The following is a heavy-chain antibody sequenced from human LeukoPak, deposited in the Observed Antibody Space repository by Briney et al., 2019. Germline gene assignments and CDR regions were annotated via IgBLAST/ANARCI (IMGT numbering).Heavy chain of an antibody. Sequence: GGSLRLSCAVSGFTFSSSWMSWVRQAPGKGLEWVANIKLDGSEKYYVDSMKGRFTISRDNAKNSLYLQMNSLRPGDTAVYYCARGGKAAAADVLDIWGQGTMVTVSS. J-gene: IGHJ3*02. CDR2: IKLDGSEK. D-gene: IGHD6-13*01. CDR3: ARGGKAAAADVLDI. CDR1: GFTFSSSW. V-gene: IGHV3-7*01.